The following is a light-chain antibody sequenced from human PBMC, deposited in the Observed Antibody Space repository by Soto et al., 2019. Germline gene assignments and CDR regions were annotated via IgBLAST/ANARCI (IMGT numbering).Light chain of an antibody. CDR3: SSYTSSSAPYV. V-gene: IGLV2-14*01. J-gene: IGLJ1*01. CDR2: DVS. CDR1: SSDVGGYNY. Sequence: QSALTQPASVSGSPGQSITISCTGTSSDVGGYNYVSWYQQYLGKAPKLMIYDVSNRPSGVSNRFSGSKSGNTASLTISGLQAEDEADYYCSSYTSSSAPYVFGTGTKVTVL.